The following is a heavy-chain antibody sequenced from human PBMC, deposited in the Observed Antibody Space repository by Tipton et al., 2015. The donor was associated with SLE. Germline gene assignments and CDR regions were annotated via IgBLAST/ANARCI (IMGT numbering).Heavy chain of an antibody. D-gene: IGHD6-19*01. J-gene: IGHJ4*02. CDR3: AIAVAGTLFFDY. CDR1: GYTFSSHG. V-gene: IGHV1-18*01. CDR2: INIYNDKI. Sequence: QLVQSGAELKKPGASVKVSCKASGYTFSSHGISWVRQAPGQGLGWMGWINIYNDKIDYAQKFQGRVTMTKDTSTGTAYMELRSLRSEDTAVYYCAIAVAGTLFFDYWGQGALVTVSS.